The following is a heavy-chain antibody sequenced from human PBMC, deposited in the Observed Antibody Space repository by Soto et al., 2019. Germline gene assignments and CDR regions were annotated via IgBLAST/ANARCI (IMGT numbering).Heavy chain of an antibody. CDR2: ISAYNGNT. CDR1: GGTFSSYT. Sequence: ASVKVSCKASGGTFSSYTISWVRQAPGQGLEWMGWISAYNGNTNYAQKVQGRVTMTTDTSTSTAYMDLRSLRSDDTAVYYCARGWDAYYYDSSGYHFDYWGQGTLVTVSS. D-gene: IGHD3-22*01. J-gene: IGHJ4*02. V-gene: IGHV1-18*01. CDR3: ARGWDAYYYDSSGYHFDY.